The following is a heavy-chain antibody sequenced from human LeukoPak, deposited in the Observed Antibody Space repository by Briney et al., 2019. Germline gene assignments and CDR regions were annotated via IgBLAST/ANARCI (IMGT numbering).Heavy chain of an antibody. J-gene: IGHJ4*02. CDR1: GFTFRSYS. CDR3: ARDRYYGSGSYPGY. Sequence: GGSLRLSCAASGFTFRSYSMNWVRQAPGKGLEGVSYISSSSSTIYYADSVKGRFTISRDNAKNSLYLQMNSLRDEDTAVYYCARDRYYGSGSYPGYRGQGTLVTVSS. V-gene: IGHV3-48*02. D-gene: IGHD3-10*01. CDR2: ISSSSSTI.